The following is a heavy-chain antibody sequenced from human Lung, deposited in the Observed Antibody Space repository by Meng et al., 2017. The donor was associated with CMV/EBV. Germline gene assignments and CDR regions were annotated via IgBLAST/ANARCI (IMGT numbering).Heavy chain of an antibody. CDR3: AGRGPYGRVLNV. Sequence: SVKVSCKASGGTSNTYTFNWVRQAPGRGLEWMGGIIPYLDESNYAQTFQGRLTITSDRSTAAFMELTSLRSEDTAVYFCAGRGPYGRVLNVWGRGTLVTVSS. D-gene: IGHD3-10*01. CDR1: GGTSNTYT. CDR2: IIPYLDES. J-gene: IGHJ3*01. V-gene: IGHV1-69*10.